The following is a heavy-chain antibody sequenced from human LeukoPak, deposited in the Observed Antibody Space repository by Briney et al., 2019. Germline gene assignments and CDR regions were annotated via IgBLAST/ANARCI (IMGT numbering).Heavy chain of an antibody. CDR3: ASGYYYDSSGYYYGFQH. CDR1: GGSFSGYY. D-gene: IGHD3-22*01. V-gene: IGHV4-34*01. Sequence: PSETLSLTCAVYGGSFSGYYWSWIRQPPGKGLEWIGEINHSGSTNYNPSLKSRVTISVDTSKNQFSLKPSSVTAADTAVYYCASGYYYDSSGYYYGFQHWGQGTLVTVSS. J-gene: IGHJ1*01. CDR2: INHSGST.